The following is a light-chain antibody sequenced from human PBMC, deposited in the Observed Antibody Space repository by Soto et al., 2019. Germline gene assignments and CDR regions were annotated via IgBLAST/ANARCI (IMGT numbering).Light chain of an antibody. V-gene: IGLV1-44*01. Sequence: QAVVTQPPSASGTPGQRVTISCSGSSSNIGSNTVHWYQQLPGTAPKLLIYSNNQRPSGVPDRFSGSKSGTSASLAISGLQSEYEADYYCAAWDDSLNGVVFGGGTKLTVL. J-gene: IGLJ2*01. CDR2: SNN. CDR1: SSNIGSNT. CDR3: AAWDDSLNGVV.